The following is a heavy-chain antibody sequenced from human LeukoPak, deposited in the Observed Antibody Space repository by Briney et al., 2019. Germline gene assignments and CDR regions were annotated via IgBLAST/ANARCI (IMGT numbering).Heavy chain of an antibody. CDR2: IYYSGST. J-gene: IGHJ4*02. CDR3: AGGLSSGGGDH. Sequence: SSETLSLTCTVSGGSISSYYWSWIRQPPEKGLELIGYIYYSGSTNYNPSLKSRVTISVDTSKNQFSLKLSSVTAADTAVYYCAGGLSSGGGDHWGQGSLVTVSS. CDR1: GGSISSYY. V-gene: IGHV4-59*08. D-gene: IGHD6-19*01.